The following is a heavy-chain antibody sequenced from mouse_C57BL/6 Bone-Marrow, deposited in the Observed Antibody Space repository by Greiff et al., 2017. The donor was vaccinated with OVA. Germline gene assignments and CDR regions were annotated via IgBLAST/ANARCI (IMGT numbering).Heavy chain of an antibody. V-gene: IGHV1-61*01. D-gene: IGHD1-1*01. CDR2: IYPSDSET. J-gene: IGHJ4*01. Sequence: QVQLQQPGAELVRPGSSVTLSCKASGYTFTSSWMDWVKQRPGQGLEWIGNIYPSDSETHYNQKFKDKATLTVDKSSSTAYMQLSSLTSEDSAVYYCARSASTVVAPYYYAMDYWGQGTSVTVAS. CDR3: ARSASTVVAPYYYAMDY. CDR1: GYTFTSSW.